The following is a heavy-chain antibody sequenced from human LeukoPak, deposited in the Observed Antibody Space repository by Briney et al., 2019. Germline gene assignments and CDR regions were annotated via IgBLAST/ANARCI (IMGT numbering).Heavy chain of an antibody. Sequence: GASVKVSCKASGGTFSSYAISWVRQAPGQGLEWMGRIIPILGIANYAQKFQGRVTITADKSTSTAYMELSSLRSEDTAVYYCAREGGRITMIVEYFQHWGQGTLVTVSS. J-gene: IGHJ1*01. CDR2: IIPILGIA. V-gene: IGHV1-69*04. CDR1: GGTFSSYA. CDR3: AREGGRITMIVEYFQH. D-gene: IGHD3-22*01.